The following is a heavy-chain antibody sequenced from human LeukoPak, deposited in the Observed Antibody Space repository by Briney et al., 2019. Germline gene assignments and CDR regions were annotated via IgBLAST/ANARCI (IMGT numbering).Heavy chain of an antibody. D-gene: IGHD6-13*01. V-gene: IGHV1-2*02. CDR1: GYTFSGTGWY. J-gene: IGHJ4*02. CDR2: IHPNNGDT. Sequence: ASVKVSCKASGYTFSGTGWYLYWLRQAPGQGLECMGWIHPNNGDTAYAQKFEGRVAMTRDTSISTAYMELRRLRPDDTAVYYCAREGAPAAGTDYWGQGTLVTVSS. CDR3: AREGAPAAGTDY.